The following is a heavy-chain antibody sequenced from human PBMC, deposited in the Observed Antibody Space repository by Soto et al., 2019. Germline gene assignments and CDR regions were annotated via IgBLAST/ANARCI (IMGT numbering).Heavy chain of an antibody. D-gene: IGHD3-3*02. V-gene: IGHV4-4*02. CDR1: GGSISSSNW. CDR2: IYHSGST. CDR3: ARVLGNDAFDI. Sequence: QVQLQESGPGLVKPSGTLSLTCAVSGGSISSSNWWSWVRQPPGKGLEWIGEIYHSGSTNYNPSLRRXXTXSXGKSKNQCTLKLSSVTAADTAVYYCARVLGNDAFDIWGQGTMVTVSS. J-gene: IGHJ3*02.